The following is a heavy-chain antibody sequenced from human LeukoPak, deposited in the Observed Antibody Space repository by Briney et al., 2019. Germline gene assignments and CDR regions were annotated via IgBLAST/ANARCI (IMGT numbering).Heavy chain of an antibody. V-gene: IGHV4-4*07. CDR1: GGSINTYY. D-gene: IGHD1-26*01. Sequence: SETLSLTCTVSGGSINTYYWSWIRQPAGKGLEWIGRIYSSGTTHYNPSLKSRVTMSVDTSKNQFSLKLSSVTAADTAVYYCARDRSLLGTYDRDFDYWGQGTLVTVSS. J-gene: IGHJ4*02. CDR2: IYSSGTT. CDR3: ARDRSLLGTYDRDFDY.